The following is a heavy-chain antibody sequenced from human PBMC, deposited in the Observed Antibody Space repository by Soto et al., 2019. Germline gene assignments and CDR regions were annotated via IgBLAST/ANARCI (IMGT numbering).Heavy chain of an antibody. Sequence: QVQLVESGGGVVQPGRSLRLSCAASGFTFSSYGMHWVRQAPGKGLEWVAVISYDGSNKYYADSVKGRFTISRDNSQNTLYLQMNSLRAEDTAVYYCAKVHLGGSIAHYYYMDVWGKGTTVTVSS. V-gene: IGHV3-30*18. CDR1: GFTFSSYG. CDR3: AKVHLGGSIAHYYYMDV. D-gene: IGHD2-15*01. J-gene: IGHJ6*03. CDR2: ISYDGSNK.